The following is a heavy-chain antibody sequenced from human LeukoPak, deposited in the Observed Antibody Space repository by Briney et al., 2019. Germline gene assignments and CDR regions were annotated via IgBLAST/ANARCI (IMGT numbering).Heavy chain of an antibody. CDR1: GFTFSSYE. V-gene: IGHV3-48*03. J-gene: IGHJ4*02. CDR3: ATYYDILTDKHELDY. Sequence: PGGSLRLSCAVSGFTFSSYEMNWVRQAPGKGLEWVSYISSSGFNIYYADSVKGRFTISRDNAKNSLYLQMNSLRAEDTAVYYCATYYDILTDKHELDYWGQGTLVTVSS. D-gene: IGHD3-9*01. CDR2: ISSSGFNI.